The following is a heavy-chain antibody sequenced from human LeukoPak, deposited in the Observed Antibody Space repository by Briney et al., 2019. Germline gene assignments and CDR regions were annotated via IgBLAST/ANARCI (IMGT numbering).Heavy chain of an antibody. J-gene: IGHJ4*02. D-gene: IGHD3-10*01. CDR1: GGSISSGDYY. CDR3: ARSQNYYGSGDY. V-gene: IGHV4-61*08. Sequence: PSETLSLTCTVSGGSISSGDYYWSWIRQPPGKALEWIGYIYYTGSTNYNPSLEGRVTISVDTSKNQFSVKLSSVTAADTAVYYCARSQNYYGSGDYWSQGTLVTVSS. CDR2: IYYTGST.